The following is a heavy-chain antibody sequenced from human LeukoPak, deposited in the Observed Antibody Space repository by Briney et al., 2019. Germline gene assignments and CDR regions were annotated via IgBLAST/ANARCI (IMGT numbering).Heavy chain of an antibody. CDR1: GFTFSSYA. Sequence: PGGSLRLSCAASGFTFSSYAMSWVRQAPGKGLEWVSSISSRSSYIYYADSVKGRFTISRDNAKNSLYLQLNSLRAEDTAVYYCARQYYDIWSGYYTADYYFDDWGQGTLVTVSS. CDR3: ARQYYDIWSGYYTADYYFDD. D-gene: IGHD3-3*01. CDR2: ISSRSSYI. V-gene: IGHV3-21*06. J-gene: IGHJ4*02.